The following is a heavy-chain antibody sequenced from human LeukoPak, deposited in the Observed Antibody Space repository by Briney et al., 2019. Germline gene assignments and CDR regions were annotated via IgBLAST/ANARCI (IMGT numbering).Heavy chain of an antibody. D-gene: IGHD4-17*01. V-gene: IGHV4-39*07. Sequence: SETLSLTCSVSGGSVRSRDFYWVWLRQPPGKGPEWIGSFYYSGSTYYNPSLKSRVTISVDTSKNQFSLKLSSVTAADTAVYYCARDGYGDSTYDAFDIWGQGTMVTVSS. J-gene: IGHJ3*02. CDR3: ARDGYGDSTYDAFDI. CDR2: FYYSGST. CDR1: GGSVRSRDFY.